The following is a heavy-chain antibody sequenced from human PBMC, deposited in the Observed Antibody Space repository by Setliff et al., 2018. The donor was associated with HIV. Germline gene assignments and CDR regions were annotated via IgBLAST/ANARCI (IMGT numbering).Heavy chain of an antibody. CDR1: GGTFSSYA. J-gene: IGHJ4*02. CDR3: ARAYSDSGWHAYYFDY. D-gene: IGHD2-15*01. V-gene: IGHV1-69*05. CDR2: LIPIFGTA. Sequence: GASVKVSCKASGGTFSSYAISWVRQAPGQGLEWMGGLIPIFGTANYAQKFQGRVTITTDESTSTAYMELRSLRSEDTAVYYWARAYSDSGWHAYYFDYWGQGTLVTVSS.